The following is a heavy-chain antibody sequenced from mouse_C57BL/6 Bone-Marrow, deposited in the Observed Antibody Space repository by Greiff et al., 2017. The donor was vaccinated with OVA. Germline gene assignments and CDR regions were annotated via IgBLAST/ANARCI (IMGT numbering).Heavy chain of an antibody. Sequence: QVQLQQPGAELVRPGSSVKLSCKASGYTFTSYWMHWVKRRPIQGLEWIGNIDPSDSETHYNQKFKDKATLTVDKSSSTAYMQLSSLTSEDSAVYYCARWSRDYFDYWGQGTTLTVSS. CDR1: GYTFTSYW. V-gene: IGHV1-52*01. D-gene: IGHD1-1*01. CDR2: IDPSDSET. J-gene: IGHJ2*01. CDR3: ARWSRDYFDY.